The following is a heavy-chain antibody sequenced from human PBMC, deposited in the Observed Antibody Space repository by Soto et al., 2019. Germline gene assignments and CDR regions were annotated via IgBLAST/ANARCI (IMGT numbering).Heavy chain of an antibody. D-gene: IGHD3-22*01. CDR3: AKDTYYXDSSGYYVFDY. V-gene: IGHV3-30*18. CDR2: ISYDGSNK. CDR1: GFTFTDYG. Sequence: QVQLVESGGGVVQPGRSLRLSCADSGFTFTDYGMHWVRQAPGKGLEWVAVISYDGSNKNYADSVKGRFTISRDNSKNTLYLQMNSLRAEDTAVYYCAKDTYYXDSSGYYVFDYWGQGTLVTVSS. J-gene: IGHJ4*02.